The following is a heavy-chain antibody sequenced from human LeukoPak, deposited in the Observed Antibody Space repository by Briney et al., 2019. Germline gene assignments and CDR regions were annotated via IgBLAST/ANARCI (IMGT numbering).Heavy chain of an antibody. CDR2: INPNSGGT. CDR1: GGTFSSYA. CDR3: ARGGSGSYFSWLDP. Sequence: EASVKVSCKASGGTFSSYAISWVRQAPGQGLECMGWINPNSGGTNYAQKFQGRVTMTRDTSISTAYMELSRLRSDDTAVYYCARGGSGSYFSWLDPWGQGTLVTVSS. D-gene: IGHD3-10*01. V-gene: IGHV1-2*02. J-gene: IGHJ5*02.